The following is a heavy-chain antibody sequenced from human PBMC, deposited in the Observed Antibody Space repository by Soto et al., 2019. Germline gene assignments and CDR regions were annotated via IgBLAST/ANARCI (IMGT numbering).Heavy chain of an antibody. V-gene: IGHV4-39*01. D-gene: IGHD7-27*01. CDR3: VRIANGGLFDH. Sequence: QLQLQESGPGLVKPSETLSLTCTVSGDSISSSSYFWGWIRQPPGTGLEWIASIYYSGSTYYNPSLKSRVTIFVDTSKNQFSLKLSSVTAADTAVYYCVRIANGGLFDHWGQGTLVTVSS. CDR1: GDSISSSSYF. J-gene: IGHJ4*02. CDR2: IYYSGST.